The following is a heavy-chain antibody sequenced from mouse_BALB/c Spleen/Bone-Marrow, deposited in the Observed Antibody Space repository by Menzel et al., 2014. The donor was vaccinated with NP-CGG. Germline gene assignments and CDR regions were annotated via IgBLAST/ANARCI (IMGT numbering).Heavy chain of an antibody. J-gene: IGHJ1*01. Sequence: EVQVVESGGGLVQPGGSLKLSCAASGFDFSRYWMSWVRQAPGKGLEWIGEIYPDSSTINYTPSLKDKFIISRDNAKKTLYLQMSKVRSEDTALYYCARLNYYGNLFVWGAGTTVTVSS. CDR2: IYPDSSTI. D-gene: IGHD1-1*01. CDR1: GFDFSRYW. V-gene: IGHV4-1*02. CDR3: ARLNYYGNLFV.